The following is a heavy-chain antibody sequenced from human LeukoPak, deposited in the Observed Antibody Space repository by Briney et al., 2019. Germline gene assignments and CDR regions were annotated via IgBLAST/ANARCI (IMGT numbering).Heavy chain of an antibody. Sequence: GGSLRLSCAASGFTFSSYEMNWVRQAPGKGLEWVSYISSSGSTIYYADSVKGRFTISRDNAKISLYLQMNSLRAEDTAVYYCARDRSSWYAWFDPWGQGTLVTVSS. V-gene: IGHV3-48*03. CDR3: ARDRSSWYAWFDP. D-gene: IGHD6-13*01. CDR1: GFTFSSYE. CDR2: ISSSGSTI. J-gene: IGHJ5*02.